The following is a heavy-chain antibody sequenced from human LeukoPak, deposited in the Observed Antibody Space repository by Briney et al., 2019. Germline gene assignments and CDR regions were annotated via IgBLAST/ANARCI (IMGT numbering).Heavy chain of an antibody. J-gene: IGHJ4*02. D-gene: IGHD3-10*01. Sequence: SETLSLTCAVYGGSFSGYYWSWIRQPPGKGLEWIGEINHSGSTNYNPSLKSRVTISVDTSKNQFSLKLSSVTAADTAVYYCARLVPPYYYGSGSLWFDYWGQGTLVSVSS. CDR2: INHSGST. V-gene: IGHV4-34*01. CDR1: GGSFSGYY. CDR3: ARLVPPYYYGSGSLWFDY.